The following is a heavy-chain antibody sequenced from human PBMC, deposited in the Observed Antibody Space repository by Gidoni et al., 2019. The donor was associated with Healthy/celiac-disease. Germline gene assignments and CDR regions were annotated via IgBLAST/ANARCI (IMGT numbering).Heavy chain of an antibody. Sequence: EVQLVESGGGLVQPGRSLRLSCNASGFTFGAYALSWFRQAPGKGLEWVGFIRSKAYGGTTEYAASVKGRFTISRDDSKSIAYLQMNSLKTEDTAVYYCTRSYGSGSYYPYYFDYWGQGTLVTVSS. J-gene: IGHJ4*02. CDR3: TRSYGSGSYYPYYFDY. D-gene: IGHD3-10*01. CDR2: IRSKAYGGTT. V-gene: IGHV3-49*03. CDR1: GFTFGAYA.